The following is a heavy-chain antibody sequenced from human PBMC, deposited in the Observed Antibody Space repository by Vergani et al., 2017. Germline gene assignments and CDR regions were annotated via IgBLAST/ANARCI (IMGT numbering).Heavy chain of an antibody. D-gene: IGHD3-3*01. CDR2: ISYDGSNK. CDR1: GFTFSSYG. J-gene: IGHJ6*03. CDR3: AKGXPPSEYYDFWSGSGNNYYYNMDV. V-gene: IGHV3-30*18. Sequence: QVQLVESGGGVVQPGRSLRLSCAASGFTFSSYGMHWVRQAPGKGLEWVAVISYDGSNKYYADSVKGRFTISRDNSKNTLYLQMNSLRAGDTAVYYCAKGXPPSEYYDFWSGSGNNYYYNMDVWGKGTRVTVS.